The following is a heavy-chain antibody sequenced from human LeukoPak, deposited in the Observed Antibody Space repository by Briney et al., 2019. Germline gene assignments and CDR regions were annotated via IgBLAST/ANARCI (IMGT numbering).Heavy chain of an antibody. J-gene: IGHJ6*03. V-gene: IGHV3-53*01. CDR3: ARHYYGSGNFYMDV. Sequence: GGSLRLSCAASGFTVSSNYMSWVRQAPGKGLEWISVIYSGGSTYYGDSVKGRLTISRDSSKNTLYLQMNSLRAEDTAVYYCARHYYGSGNFYMDVWAKGPRSSSP. CDR1: GFTVSSNY. D-gene: IGHD3-10*01. CDR2: IYSGGST.